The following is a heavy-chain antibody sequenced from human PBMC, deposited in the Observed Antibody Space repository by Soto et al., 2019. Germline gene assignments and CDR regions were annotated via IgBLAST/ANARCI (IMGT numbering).Heavy chain of an antibody. CDR2: ISSSTSTR. V-gene: IGHV3-48*01. CDR1: GFTFRTYS. D-gene: IGHD3-10*01. J-gene: IGHJ6*02. CDR3: ANFEGFGELLWSIGTYYYGMDV. Sequence: GGSLRLSCAASGFTFRTYSMNWVRQAPGKGLEWVSHISSSTSTRYFADSVKGRFTISRDNAKNSLYLQMNSLRAEDTAVYYCANFEGFGELLWSIGTYYYGMDVWGQGSTVIVSS.